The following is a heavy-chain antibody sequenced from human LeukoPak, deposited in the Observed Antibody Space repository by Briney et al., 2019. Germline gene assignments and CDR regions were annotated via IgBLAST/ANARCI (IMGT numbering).Heavy chain of an antibody. J-gene: IGHJ4*02. D-gene: IGHD6-19*01. CDR3: AHGGGWYYFDY. CDR1: GFTVSSNY. Sequence: GGSLRLSCAASGFTVSSNYMSWVRQAPGKGLEWVSSISSSSSYIYYADSVKGRFTISRDNAKNSLYLQMNSLRAEDTAVYYCAHGGGWYYFDYWGQGTLVTVSS. CDR2: ISSSSSYI. V-gene: IGHV3-21*01.